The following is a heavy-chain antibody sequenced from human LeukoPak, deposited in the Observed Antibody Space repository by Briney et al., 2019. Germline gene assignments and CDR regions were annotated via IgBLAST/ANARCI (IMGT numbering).Heavy chain of an antibody. CDR1: GFTFSSYW. J-gene: IGHJ4*02. CDR3: AKVSGPNY. CDR2: IRYEKNEK. D-gene: IGHD3-10*01. V-gene: IGHV3-30*02. Sequence: GGSLRLSCAASGFTFSSYWMSWVRQAPGKGLEWVAFIRYEKNEKYYADSVKGRFTISRDNSKNTLYLEMNSLRVGDTAVYYCAKVSGPNYWGQGTLVTVSS.